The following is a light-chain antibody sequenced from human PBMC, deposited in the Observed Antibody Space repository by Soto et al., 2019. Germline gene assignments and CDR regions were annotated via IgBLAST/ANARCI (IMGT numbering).Light chain of an antibody. CDR1: QDISNY. J-gene: IGKJ5*01. CDR3: QQYDNSSIT. CDR2: DAS. V-gene: IGKV1-33*01. Sequence: DIQMTQSPSSLSASVGDRVTITCQASQDISNYLNWYQQKPGKAPKLLIYDASNLETGVPSRFSGSGSGTDFTFTISSLQPEDIATYYCQQYDNSSITFGQGTRLENK.